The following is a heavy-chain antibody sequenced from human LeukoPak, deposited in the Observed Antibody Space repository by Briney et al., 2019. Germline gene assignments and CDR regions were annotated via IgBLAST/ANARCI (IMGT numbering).Heavy chain of an antibody. V-gene: IGHV3-48*02. CDR2: ISSSSSTI. Sequence: GGSLRLSCAGSGFAFSNFDMHWVRQAPGKGLEWVSYISSSSSTIYYADSVKGRFTISRDNAKNSLYLQMNSLRDEDTAVYYCARDRSYYDSSGYVYWGQGTLVTVSS. CDR1: GFAFSNFD. D-gene: IGHD3-22*01. J-gene: IGHJ4*02. CDR3: ARDRSYYDSSGYVY.